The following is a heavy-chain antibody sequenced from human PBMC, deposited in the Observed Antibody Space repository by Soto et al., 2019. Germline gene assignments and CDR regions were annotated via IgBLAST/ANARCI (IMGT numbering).Heavy chain of an antibody. CDR3: AKDLSGHGLDDFDI. J-gene: IGHJ3*02. CDR1: RFTFSNYA. CDR2: ISDSGSRT. Sequence: GGSLRLSCAASRFTFSNYAMNWVRQAPGKGLEWVSGISDSGSRTFHADSVKGRFTISRDNSKHTLYLQMNSLRAEDTAVYYCAKDLSGHGLDDFDIWGQGTMVTVSS. V-gene: IGHV3-23*01. D-gene: IGHD5-12*01.